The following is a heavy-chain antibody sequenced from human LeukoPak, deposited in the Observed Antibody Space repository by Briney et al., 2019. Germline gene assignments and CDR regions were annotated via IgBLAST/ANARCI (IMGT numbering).Heavy chain of an antibody. D-gene: IGHD6-19*01. V-gene: IGHV3-23*01. Sequence: GGSPRLSCAASGFTFTTYAINWVRKAPGKGLEWVSGISGGGDKAFYAVSVNGRCIISTDNSENTASLQMRSLRAEDTALYYCAKDLALAGTGGGFDRRGKGTRVAVSS. CDR2: ISGGGDKA. J-gene: IGHJ6*04. CDR3: AKDLALAGTGGGFDR. CDR1: GFTFTTYA.